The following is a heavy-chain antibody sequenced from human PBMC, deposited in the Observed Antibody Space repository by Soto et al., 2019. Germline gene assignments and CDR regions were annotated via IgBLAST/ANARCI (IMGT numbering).Heavy chain of an antibody. Sequence: GGSLRLSCAASGFTFSDYYMSWIRQAPGKGLEWVSSITSSGSTTYYTDSVKGRFTISRDNAKNSLYLQMNSLRAEDTAVYYCARERYSYGPYYFDYWGKGTLVTVSS. D-gene: IGHD5-18*01. J-gene: IGHJ4*02. CDR2: ITSSGSTT. V-gene: IGHV3-11*01. CDR1: GFTFSDYY. CDR3: ARERYSYGPYYFDY.